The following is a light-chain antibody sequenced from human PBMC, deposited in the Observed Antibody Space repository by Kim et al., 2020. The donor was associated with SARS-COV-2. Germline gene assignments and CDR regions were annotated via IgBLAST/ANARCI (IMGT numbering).Light chain of an antibody. Sequence: GQRSHLSCTGDSSNSGAGYDVHWYQQLPRTAPKRLIFGNKNRPSGGPDRFSGSKSGTSASLAITGRQAEDEADYYCQSYDNSLSVVFGGGTQLTVL. CDR3: QSYDNSLSVV. CDR1: SSNSGAGYD. CDR2: GNK. J-gene: IGLJ3*02. V-gene: IGLV1-40*01.